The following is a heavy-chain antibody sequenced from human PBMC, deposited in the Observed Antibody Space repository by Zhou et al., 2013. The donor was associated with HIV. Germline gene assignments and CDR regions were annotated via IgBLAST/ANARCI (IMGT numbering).Heavy chain of an antibody. Sequence: QVQLQESGPGLVKPSQTLSLTCTVSGGSISSGGYYWSWIRQPAGKGLEWIGHIYTSGSTNDNPSLKSRVTISVDTSKNQFSLKLSSVTAADTAVYYCARRSVVAALDYWGQGTLVHRLL. V-gene: IGHV4-61*09. CDR1: GGSISSGGYY. D-gene: IGHD2-15*01. CDR3: ARRSVVAALDY. J-gene: IGHJ4*02. CDR2: IYTSGST.